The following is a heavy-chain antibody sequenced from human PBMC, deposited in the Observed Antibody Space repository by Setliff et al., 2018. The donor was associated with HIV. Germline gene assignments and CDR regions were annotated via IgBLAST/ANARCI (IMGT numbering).Heavy chain of an antibody. CDR2: INHSGSS. V-gene: IGHV4-34*01. CDR3: ARVANRRGPRGITGTTGYSYYMDV. D-gene: IGHD1-7*01. CDR1: GDLIRNSYYY. J-gene: IGHJ6*03. Sequence: SETLSLTCDVSGDLIRNSYYYWSWIRQSPGKGLEWIGEINHSGSSNYNPSLKSRVTVSVDTSKNQFSLELSSVTAADTAVFFCARVANRRGPRGITGTTGYSYYMDVWGKGTMVTVSS.